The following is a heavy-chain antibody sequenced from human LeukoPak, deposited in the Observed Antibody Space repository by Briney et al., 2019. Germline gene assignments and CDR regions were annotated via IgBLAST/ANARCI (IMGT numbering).Heavy chain of an antibody. D-gene: IGHD3-10*01. J-gene: IGHJ4*02. CDR3: AGRTYYYGSGSPLGY. Sequence: SVKVSCKGSGGTFSIYTISWVRHAPAQGLEWMGGSTPIFGTANYAQKVQGRVTITTDKSTSTAYMELRSVRSEDTAVYYYAGRTYYYGSGSPLGYWGQGTLVTVSS. V-gene: IGHV1-69*05. CDR2: STPIFGTA. CDR1: GGTFSIYT.